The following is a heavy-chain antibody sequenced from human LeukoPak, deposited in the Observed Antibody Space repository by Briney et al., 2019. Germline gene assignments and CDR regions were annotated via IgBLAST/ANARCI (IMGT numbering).Heavy chain of an antibody. CDR1: GGSFSGYY. V-gene: IGHV4-34*01. Sequence: SGTLSLTCAVYGGSFSGYYWSWIRQPPGKGLEWIGETNHSGSTNYNPSLKSRVTISVDTSKNQFSLKLSSVTAADTAVYYCARMPYVWGSYRPRNAFDIWGQGTMVTVSS. J-gene: IGHJ3*02. CDR2: TNHSGST. CDR3: ARMPYVWGSYRPRNAFDI. D-gene: IGHD3-16*02.